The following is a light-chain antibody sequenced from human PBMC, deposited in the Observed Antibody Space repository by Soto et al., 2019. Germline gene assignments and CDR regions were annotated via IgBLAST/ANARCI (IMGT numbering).Light chain of an antibody. CDR2: EVS. V-gene: IGLV2-8*01. Sequence: QSALTQPASVSGSPGQSITISCTGTSSDVGDYDYVSWYQQHPGKAPKLMIYEVSKRPSGVPDRFSGSKSGNTASLTVSGLQAEDEADYYCSSYAGSNFWVFGGGTKLTVL. CDR3: SSYAGSNFWV. CDR1: SSDVGDYDY. J-gene: IGLJ3*02.